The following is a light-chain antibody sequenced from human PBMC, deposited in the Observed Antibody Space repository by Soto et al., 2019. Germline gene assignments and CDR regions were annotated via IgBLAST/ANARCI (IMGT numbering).Light chain of an antibody. CDR1: QSVSSSY. J-gene: IGKJ1*01. CDR2: GAS. V-gene: IGKV3-20*01. CDR3: QKYGSSPLT. Sequence: EIVLTQSPGTLSLSPGERATLSCRASQSVSSSYLAWYQQKPGQAPRLLIYGASIMATGIPDRFSGSGSGTGFTLTISSLEPEDVAVYYCQKYGSSPLTFGQGTKVEIK.